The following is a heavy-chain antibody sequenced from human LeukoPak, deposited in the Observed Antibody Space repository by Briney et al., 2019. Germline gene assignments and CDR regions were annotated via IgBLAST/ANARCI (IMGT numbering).Heavy chain of an antibody. Sequence: ASVKVSCKASGYTFTSYYMHGVRQATGQGLEWMGWMNPNSGNTGYAQKFQGRVTMTRNTSISTAYMELSSLRSQDTAVYYCARRPGYLPEGAFDIWGQGTMVTVSS. J-gene: IGHJ3*02. CDR1: GYTFTSYY. V-gene: IGHV1-8*02. CDR2: MNPNSGNT. D-gene: IGHD6-13*01. CDR3: ARRPGYLPEGAFDI.